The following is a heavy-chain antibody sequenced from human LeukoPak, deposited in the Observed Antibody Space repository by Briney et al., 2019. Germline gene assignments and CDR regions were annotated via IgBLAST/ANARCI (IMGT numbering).Heavy chain of an antibody. V-gene: IGHV3-23*01. J-gene: IGHJ4*02. CDR3: AKAKGSGSYYTTFDY. CDR2: ISGSGDST. D-gene: IGHD3-10*01. Sequence: GGSLRLSCVASGFTLRSYVMNWVRQTPGKGLEWVSSISGSGDSTFYADSVKGRFSISRDNAKNSLYLQMNSLRAEDTALYYCAKAKGSGSYYTTFDYWGQGTLVTVSS. CDR1: GFTLRSYV.